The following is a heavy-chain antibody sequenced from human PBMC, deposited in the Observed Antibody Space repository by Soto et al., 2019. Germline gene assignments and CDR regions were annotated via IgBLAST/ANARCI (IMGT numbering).Heavy chain of an antibody. CDR1: GGSISSSSYF. V-gene: IGHV4-39*01. CDR3: PTHYYGSRRYTCFDP. J-gene: IGHJ5*02. D-gene: IGHD3-10*01. CDR2: IYYSGST. Sequence: SETLSLTCTVSGGSISSSSYFWGWIRQPPGKGLDWIGTIYYSGSTYYNPSLKSRVTISVDTSKNQFSLKLSSVTAADSAVYYCPTHYYGSRRYTCFDPWGQGTLVTVSS.